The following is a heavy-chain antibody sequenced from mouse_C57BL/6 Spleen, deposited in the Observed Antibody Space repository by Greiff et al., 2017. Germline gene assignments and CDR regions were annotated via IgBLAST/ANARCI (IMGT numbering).Heavy chain of an antibody. CDR2: IWRGGST. CDR1: GFSLTSYG. Sequence: VMLVESGPGLVQPSQSLSITCTVSGFSLTSYGVHWVRQSPGKGLEWLGVIWRGGSTDYNAALMSRLSITKDNSKSQVFFKMNSLQADDTAIYYCAKNGGITTVVEYYYAMDYWGQGTSVTGSS. J-gene: IGHJ4*01. CDR3: AKNGGITTVVEYYYAMDY. V-gene: IGHV2-5*01. D-gene: IGHD1-1*01.